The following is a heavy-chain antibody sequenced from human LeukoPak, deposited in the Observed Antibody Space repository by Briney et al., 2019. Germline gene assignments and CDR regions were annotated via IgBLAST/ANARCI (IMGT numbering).Heavy chain of an antibody. CDR3: AREGLYCSGGSCYFDY. Sequence: GRSLRLSCAASGFTFSRYAMHWVRQAPGKGLEWVAVISYDGSNKYYADSVKGRFTISRDNSKNTLYLQMNSLRAEDTAVYYCAREGLYCSGGSCYFDYWGQGTLVTVSS. D-gene: IGHD2-15*01. CDR2: ISYDGSNK. CDR1: GFTFSRYA. J-gene: IGHJ4*02. V-gene: IGHV3-30-3*01.